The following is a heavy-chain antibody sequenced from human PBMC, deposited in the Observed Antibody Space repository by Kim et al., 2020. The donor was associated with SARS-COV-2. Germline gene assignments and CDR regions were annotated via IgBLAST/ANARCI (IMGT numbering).Heavy chain of an antibody. CDR1: GYTFTSHW. V-gene: IGHV1-46*04. J-gene: IGHJ2*01. D-gene: IGHD1-26*01. Sequence: ASVKVSCKASGYTFTSHWMHWVRQAPGQGLEWMGVINPGAGTTHYAQKLQGRVTLTRDTSTSTFYMELSSLRSEDTAVYYCARDSSASIGSYSYWYFDLWGRGTLVFVSS. CDR2: INPGAGTT. CDR3: ARDSSASIGSYSYWYFDL.